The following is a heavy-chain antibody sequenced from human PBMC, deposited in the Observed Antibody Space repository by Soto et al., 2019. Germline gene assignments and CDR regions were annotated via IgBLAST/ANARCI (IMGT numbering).Heavy chain of an antibody. J-gene: IGHJ4*02. CDR1: GYPFTSYY. D-gene: IGHD3-9*01. Sequence: ASVKVSCKASGYPFTSYYIHWVRQAPGQGLEWMGIINPSGGSTSYAQKFQGRVTMTRDTSTSTVYMELSSLRSEDTAVYYCARDAKIRYFDWLLWANYFDYWGQGTLVTVSS. CDR2: INPSGGST. CDR3: ARDAKIRYFDWLLWANYFDY. V-gene: IGHV1-46*01.